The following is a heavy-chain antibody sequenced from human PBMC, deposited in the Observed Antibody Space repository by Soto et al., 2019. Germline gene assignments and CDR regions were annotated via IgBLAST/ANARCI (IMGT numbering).Heavy chain of an antibody. CDR2: IYYSGST. J-gene: IGHJ5*02. CDR3: ASAFSRGGWFDP. Sequence: SETLSLTCTVSGGSISSGGYYWSWIRQHPGKGLEWIGYIYYSGSTYYNPSLKSRVTILVDTSKNQFSLKLSSVTAADTAVYYCASAFSRGGWFDPWGQGTLVTVSS. D-gene: IGHD3-10*01. V-gene: IGHV4-31*03. CDR1: GGSISSGGYY.